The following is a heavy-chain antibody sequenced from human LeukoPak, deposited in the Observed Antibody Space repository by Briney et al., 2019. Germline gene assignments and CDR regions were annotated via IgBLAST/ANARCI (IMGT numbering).Heavy chain of an antibody. CDR3: AKDQGDTAMGEDYYYGMDV. Sequence: GGSLRLSCAASGFTFSSYAMSWVRQAPGKGLEWVSAISGSGGSTYYADSVKGRFTISRDNSKNTLYLQMNSLRAEDTAVYYCAKDQGDTAMGEDYYYGMDVWGQGTTVTVSS. V-gene: IGHV3-23*01. D-gene: IGHD5-18*01. J-gene: IGHJ6*02. CDR2: ISGSGGST. CDR1: GFTFSSYA.